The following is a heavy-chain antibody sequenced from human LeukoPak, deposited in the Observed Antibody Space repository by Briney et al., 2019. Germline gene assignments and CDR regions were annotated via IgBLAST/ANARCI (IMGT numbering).Heavy chain of an antibody. Sequence: GGSLRLSCAAPGFTFSSYAMSWVRQAPGKGLEWVSAISGSGGSTYYADSVKGRFTISRDNSKNTLYLQMNSLRAEDTAVYYCAKLYCSSTSCYHGGLYFDYWGQGTLVTVSS. CDR3: AKLYCSSTSCYHGGLYFDY. CDR2: ISGSGGST. J-gene: IGHJ4*02. V-gene: IGHV3-23*01. D-gene: IGHD2-2*01. CDR1: GFTFSSYA.